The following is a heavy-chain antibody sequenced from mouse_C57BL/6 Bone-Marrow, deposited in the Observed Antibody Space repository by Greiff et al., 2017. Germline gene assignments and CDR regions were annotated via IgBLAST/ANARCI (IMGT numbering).Heavy chain of an antibody. D-gene: IGHD1-1*01. CDR2: INYDGSST. CDR3: ARDSGSSFAY. V-gene: IGHV5-16*01. Sequence: EVKVVESEGGLVQPGSSMKLSCTASGFTFSDYYMAWVRQVPEKGLEWVANINYDGSSTYYLDSLKSRFIISRDNAKNILYLQMSSLKSEDTATYYCARDSGSSFAYWGQGTLVTVSA. CDR1: GFTFSDYY. J-gene: IGHJ3*01.